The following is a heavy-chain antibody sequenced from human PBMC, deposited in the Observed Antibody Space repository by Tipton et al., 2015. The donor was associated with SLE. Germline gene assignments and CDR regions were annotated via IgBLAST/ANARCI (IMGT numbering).Heavy chain of an antibody. CDR2: ISYNGGPT. J-gene: IGHJ2*01. Sequence: SGFDFGIYGMNWVRQIPGKGLEWLSISYNGGPTYYADSVKGRLTVSRDESKSTLYLQMDSLSGDDTAIYYCVKDAPRHVNFDYYVDIWGRGTLVTVSS. CDR1: GFDFGIYG. D-gene: IGHD4/OR15-4a*01. CDR3: VKDAPRHVNFDYYVDI. V-gene: IGHV3-23*03.